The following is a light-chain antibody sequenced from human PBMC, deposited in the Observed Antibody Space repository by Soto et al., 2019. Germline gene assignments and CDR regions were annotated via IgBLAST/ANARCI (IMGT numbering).Light chain of an antibody. J-gene: IGKJ1*01. V-gene: IGKV3-20*01. CDR3: QHYRSSWT. Sequence: EIVLTQSPGTLSLSPGERATLSCRASQSVSSSFLAWYQQKPGQPPRLLIYGTSSRATGIPERFSGSGSGTDFTLTISGLEPEDFAVYYCQHYRSSWTFGRGTKVEVK. CDR2: GTS. CDR1: QSVSSSF.